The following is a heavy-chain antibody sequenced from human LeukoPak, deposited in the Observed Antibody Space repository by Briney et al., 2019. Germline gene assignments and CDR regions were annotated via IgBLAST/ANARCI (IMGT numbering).Heavy chain of an antibody. J-gene: IGHJ4*02. D-gene: IGHD5-24*01. V-gene: IGHV4-30-4*01. Sequence: SETLSLTCTISGGSISSGDYYWSWIRQPPGKGLEWIGYIYYSGSTYYNPSLKSRVTISVDTSKNQFSLKLSSVTAADTAVYYCAREFRDGYTKGFDYWGQGTLVTVSS. CDR1: GGSISSGDYY. CDR3: AREFRDGYTKGFDY. CDR2: IYYSGST.